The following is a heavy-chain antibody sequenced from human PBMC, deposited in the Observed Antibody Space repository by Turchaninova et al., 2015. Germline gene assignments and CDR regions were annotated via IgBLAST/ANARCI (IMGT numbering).Heavy chain of an antibody. CDR2: IYYSGST. CDR3: ARHPYYYYYMDV. CDR1: GYSIGSGYY. Sequence: QVQLQESGPGLVKPSETLSLTSAASGYSIGSGYYWGWIRPPPGKGLEGMGSIYYSGSTYYNPSLKSRVTISVDTAKNQFSLKLSSVTAADTAMYYCARHPYYYYYMDVWGKGTTVTVSS. V-gene: IGHV4-38-2*01. J-gene: IGHJ6*03.